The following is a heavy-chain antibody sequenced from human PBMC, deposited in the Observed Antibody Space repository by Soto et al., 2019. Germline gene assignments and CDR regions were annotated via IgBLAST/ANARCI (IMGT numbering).Heavy chain of an antibody. CDR3: AKNQWELLH. J-gene: IGHJ4*02. D-gene: IGHD1-26*01. V-gene: IGHV3-23*01. CDR2: ITASSGST. CDR1: GFTFSNYG. Sequence: GGSLRLSCGASGFTFSNYGMSWVRQAPGKGLEWVSSITASSGSTYYPDSVKGRFTISRDSSQNTLYLQMNSLRVDDTAIYFCAKNQWELLHWGQGTLVTVSS.